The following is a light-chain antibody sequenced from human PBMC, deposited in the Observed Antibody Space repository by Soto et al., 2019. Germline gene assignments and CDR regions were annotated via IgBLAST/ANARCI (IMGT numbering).Light chain of an antibody. CDR3: SSYAGSNNLL. CDR2: EVS. CDR1: SSDVRGYNY. Sequence: QSVLTQPPSASGSPGQSVTISCTGTSSDVRGYNYVSWYQQHPGKAPKLMIYEVSKRPSGVPDRFSGSKSGNTASLTVSGLQGEDEADYYCSSYAGSNNLLFGGGTKLTVL. V-gene: IGLV2-8*01. J-gene: IGLJ2*01.